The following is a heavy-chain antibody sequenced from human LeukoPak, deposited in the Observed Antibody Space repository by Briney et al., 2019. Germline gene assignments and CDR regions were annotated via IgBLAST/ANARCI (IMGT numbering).Heavy chain of an antibody. Sequence: ASVKVSCKASEYAFIVYYMHSVRQAPGQGPEWMGWIDPKSGGTNYAQKFQGRVTMTRDTSISTVYMELNSLRSDDTAVYYCAPTDVSYFDYWGQGTLVTVSS. V-gene: IGHV1-2*02. J-gene: IGHJ4*02. CDR1: EYAFIVYY. D-gene: IGHD3-16*01. CDR2: IDPKSGGT. CDR3: APTDVSYFDY.